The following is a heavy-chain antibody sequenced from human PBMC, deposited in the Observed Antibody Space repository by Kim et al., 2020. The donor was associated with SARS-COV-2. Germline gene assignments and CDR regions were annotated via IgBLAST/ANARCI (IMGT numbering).Heavy chain of an antibody. CDR2: ISPIFGTA. V-gene: IGHV1-69*13. J-gene: IGHJ4*02. D-gene: IGHD1-1*01. CDR1: GGTFSSYA. CDR3: AREGVGTIGFPDEYYFDY. Sequence: SVKVSCKASGGTFSSYAISWVRQAPGQGLEWMGGISPIFGTANYAQKFQGRVTITADESTSTAYMELSSLRSEDTAVYYCAREGVGTIGFPDEYYFDYWGQGTLVTVSS.